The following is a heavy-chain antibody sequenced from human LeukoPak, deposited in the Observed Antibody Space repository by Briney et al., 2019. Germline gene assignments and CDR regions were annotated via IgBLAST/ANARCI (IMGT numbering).Heavy chain of an antibody. CDR1: GFTFSSYA. J-gene: IGHJ5*02. V-gene: IGHV3-23*01. CDR3: AKGRKGEVVVVIFMS. CDR2: ISGSGGST. Sequence: GGSLRLSCAASGFTFSSYAMSWGRQAPGKGLEWVSAISGSGGSTYYADSVKGRFTISRDNSKNTLYLQMNSRRAEDTAVYYCAKGRKGEVVVVIFMSWGQGTLVTVSS. D-gene: IGHD3-22*01.